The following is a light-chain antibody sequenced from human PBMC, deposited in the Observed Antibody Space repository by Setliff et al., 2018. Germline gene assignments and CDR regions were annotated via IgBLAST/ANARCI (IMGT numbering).Light chain of an antibody. CDR3: YSYAGGDTYAI. J-gene: IGLJ2*01. CDR2: DVN. V-gene: IGLV2-23*02. Sequence: QSVLTQPASVSGSPGQSITISCSGTSSDVGAYDYVSWYQKHPDKAPKLIIYDVNKRPSGVSNRFSGSKSVNTASLTISGLQAEDEGDYYCYSYAGGDTYAIFGGGTKVTV. CDR1: SSDVGAYDY.